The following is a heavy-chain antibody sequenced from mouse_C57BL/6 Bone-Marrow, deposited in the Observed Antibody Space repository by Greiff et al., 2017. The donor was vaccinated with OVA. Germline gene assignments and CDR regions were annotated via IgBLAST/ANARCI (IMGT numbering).Heavy chain of an antibody. CDR2: INSDGSAI. CDR1: GFTFRGFW. V-gene: IGHV11-2*01. D-gene: IGHD2-1*01. Sequence: EVQRVETGGGLVQPGGSRGLSCAGSGFTFRGFWMSWVRQTPGKTLAWIGDINSDGSAINYAPSIKDRFTIFRDNDKSTLYLQMSNVRSEDTATYFCMRYGNYWYFDVWGTGTTVTVSS. CDR3: MRYGNYWYFDV. J-gene: IGHJ1*03.